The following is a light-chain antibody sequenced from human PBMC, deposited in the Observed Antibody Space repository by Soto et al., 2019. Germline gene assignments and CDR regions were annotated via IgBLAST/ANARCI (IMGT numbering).Light chain of an antibody. CDR2: DAS. J-gene: IGKJ2*01. V-gene: IGKV3-11*01. CDR3: QQRGNWPRT. CDR1: QSVSSY. Sequence: EIVLIQSPATLSLSPGERATLSCRASQSVSSYLAWYQQKPGQAPRLLIYDASNRATDIPARFSGSGSGTDFTLTISSLEPEDFAVYYCQQRGNWPRTFGQGTKLEIK.